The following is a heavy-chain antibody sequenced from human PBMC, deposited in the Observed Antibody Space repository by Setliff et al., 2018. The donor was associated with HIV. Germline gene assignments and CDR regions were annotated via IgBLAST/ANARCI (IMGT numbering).Heavy chain of an antibody. Sequence: ASVKVSCKASGFTFTGYYLHWVRQAPGQGLQWMGRLNPKTGVAHFAQTFQGRVTMTRDTSIGIAFMELSRVKSADTAVYFCARGTVVGATIYYFDYWGQGTLVTVSS. V-gene: IGHV1-2*06. CDR2: LNPKTGVA. CDR3: ARGTVVGATIYYFDY. CDR1: GFTFTGYY. D-gene: IGHD1-26*01. J-gene: IGHJ4*02.